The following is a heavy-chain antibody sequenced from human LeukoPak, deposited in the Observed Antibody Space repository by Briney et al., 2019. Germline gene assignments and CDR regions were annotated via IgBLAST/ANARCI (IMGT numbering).Heavy chain of an antibody. CDR3: ARTGYYDILTGLGRYNWFDP. Sequence: ASVKVSCKASGYTFTSYGISWVRQAPGQGLEWMGWISAYNGNTNYAQKLQGRVTMTTDTSTSTAYMELRSLRSDDTAVYYCARTGYYDILTGLGRYNWFDPWGQGTLVTVSS. J-gene: IGHJ5*02. CDR1: GYTFTSYG. V-gene: IGHV1-18*01. D-gene: IGHD3-9*01. CDR2: ISAYNGNT.